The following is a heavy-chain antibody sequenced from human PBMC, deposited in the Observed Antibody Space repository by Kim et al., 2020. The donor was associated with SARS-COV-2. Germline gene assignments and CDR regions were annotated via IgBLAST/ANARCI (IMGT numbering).Heavy chain of an antibody. CDR3: ARGPRRGLFEQLVQDGMDV. D-gene: IGHD6-6*01. CDR2: ISSSSSYI. V-gene: IGHV3-21*01. CDR1: GFTFSSYS. J-gene: IGHJ6*02. Sequence: GGSLRLSCAASGFTFSSYSMNWVRQAPGKGLEWVSSISSSSSYIYYADSVKGRFTISRDNAKNSLYLQMNSLRAEDTAVYYCARGPRRGLFEQLVQDGMDVWGQGTTVTVSS.